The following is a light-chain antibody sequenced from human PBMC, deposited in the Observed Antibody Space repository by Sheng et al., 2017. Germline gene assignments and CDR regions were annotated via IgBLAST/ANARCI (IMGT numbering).Light chain of an antibody. J-gene: IGKJ4*01. CDR3: LQHNAHPLT. V-gene: IGKV1-17*02. CDR1: QDIRSD. Sequence: DIQMTQSPSSLSASVGDRVTITCRASQDIRSDLGWYQQKPGKAPKRLIYTASSLESGVPARFSGRGSGTEFTLTISNLQPEDCGSYYCLQHNAHPLTFGGGTRVEIK. CDR2: TAS.